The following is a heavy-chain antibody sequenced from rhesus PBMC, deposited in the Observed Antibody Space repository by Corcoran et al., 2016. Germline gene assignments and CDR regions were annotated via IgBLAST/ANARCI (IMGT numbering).Heavy chain of an antibody. D-gene: IGHD2-33*01. CDR1: GGSISDDYY. V-gene: IGHV4-106*01. CDR3: WLDRFDV. J-gene: IGHJ5-1*01. CDR2: IYGNTGSP. Sequence: QVQLQESGPGLVKPSETLSLTCAASGGSISDDYYWSWIPQPPGKGLEWIGYIYGNTGSPNANPSVKGRVTSSRDTSKNQFSLKLPSVAAAAPARYFCWLDRFDVWGAGVLVTVSS.